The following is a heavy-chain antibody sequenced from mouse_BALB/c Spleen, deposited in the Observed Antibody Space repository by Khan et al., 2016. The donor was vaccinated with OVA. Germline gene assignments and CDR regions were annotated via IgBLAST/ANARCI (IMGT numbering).Heavy chain of an antibody. CDR3: ARKNGSDFDY. CDR1: GYSFTGYF. Sequence: EVQLQQSGPELVKPGASVKISCKASGYSFTGYFMNWVMQSPGKSLEWIGRIIPHIGETFYNQKFKGKATLTVDESSSTVHMELRSLASEDSAVYYCARKNGSDFDYWGQGTTLTVSS. D-gene: IGHD1-1*01. V-gene: IGHV1-20*02. J-gene: IGHJ2*01. CDR2: IIPHIGET.